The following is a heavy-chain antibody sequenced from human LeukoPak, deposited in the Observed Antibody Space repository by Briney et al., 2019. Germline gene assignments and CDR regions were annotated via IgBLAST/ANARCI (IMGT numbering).Heavy chain of an antibody. CDR2: IYYSGST. J-gene: IGHJ3*02. CDR3: ARGGRIVGATNAFDI. D-gene: IGHD1-26*01. Sequence: PSETLSLTCTVSGGSISSYYWSWIRQPPGKGLEWIGYIYYSGSTNYNPSLKSRVTISVDTSKNQFSLKLSSVTAADTAVYYCARGGRIVGATNAFDIWGQGTMVTVSS. V-gene: IGHV4-59*01. CDR1: GGSISSYY.